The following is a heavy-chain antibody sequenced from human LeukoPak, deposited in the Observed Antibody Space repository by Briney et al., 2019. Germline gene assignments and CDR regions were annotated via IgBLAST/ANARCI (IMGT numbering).Heavy chain of an antibody. V-gene: IGHV3-74*01. J-gene: IGHJ4*02. CDR2: INRDGSRT. D-gene: IGHD1-14*01. CDR1: GFTFNNYW. Sequence: PGGSLRLSCAASGFTFNNYWMHWVRQVPGKGLVWVSRINRDGSRTDYVDSAKGRFTISRDNAKNTLSLQMNSLRAEDTAVYYCAKPARTDYTDYWGQGTLVTVSS. CDR3: AKPARTDYTDY.